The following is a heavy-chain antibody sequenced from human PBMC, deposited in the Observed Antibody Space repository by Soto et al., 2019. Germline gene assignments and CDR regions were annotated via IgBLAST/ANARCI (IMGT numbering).Heavy chain of an antibody. J-gene: IGHJ4*02. Sequence: QILLVQSGAEVKKPGASVKVSCKASGYTFTNYDIGWVRQAPGQGLEWMGWISPYSGNTKYGQKFQGRVTMTTATSTTTASMELRRLRSDVTAVFYCVRFASSGWYTGGYWGQGTLVTVSS. V-gene: IGHV1-18*01. CDR1: GYTFTNYD. D-gene: IGHD6-19*01. CDR2: ISPYSGNT. CDR3: VRFASSGWYTGGY.